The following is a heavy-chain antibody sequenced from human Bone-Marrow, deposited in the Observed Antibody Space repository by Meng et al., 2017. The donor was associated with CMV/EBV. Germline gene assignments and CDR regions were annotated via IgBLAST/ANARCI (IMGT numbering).Heavy chain of an antibody. CDR1: GGSFSGYY. CDR3: ARPLITMVRGGFDY. Sequence: GSLRLSCAVYGGSFSGYYWSWIRQPPGKGLEWIGEINHSGSTNYNPSLKSRVTISVDTSKNQFSLKLSSVTDADTAVYYCARPLITMVRGGFDYWGQGTLVTLSS. J-gene: IGHJ4*02. V-gene: IGHV4-34*01. CDR2: INHSGST. D-gene: IGHD3-10*01.